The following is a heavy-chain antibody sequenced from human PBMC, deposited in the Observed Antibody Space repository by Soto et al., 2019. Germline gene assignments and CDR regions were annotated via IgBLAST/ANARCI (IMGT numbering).Heavy chain of an antibody. V-gene: IGHV3-23*01. CDR1: GFTFVNYA. CDR2: LSGSGTSA. Sequence: EVQLLESGGGLVQPGGSLRLSCAASGFTFVNYAMNWVRQAPGKGLEWVATLSGSGTSAYYADSVKGRFTISRDNSRNTLYLQMNSLRAEDTAVYYCANGTSNGRWFNALDYWGQGTVVTVSS. D-gene: IGHD1-7*01. J-gene: IGHJ4*02. CDR3: ANGTSNGRWFNALDY.